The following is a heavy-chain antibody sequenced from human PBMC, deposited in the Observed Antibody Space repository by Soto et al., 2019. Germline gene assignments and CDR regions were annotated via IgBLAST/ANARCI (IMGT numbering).Heavy chain of an antibody. CDR1: GGSMRGYS. V-gene: IGHV4-59*13. CDR2: GSHSRRT. Sequence: SETLSLTCKVSGGSMRGYSWSWIRQTPGEGLGWIGYGSHSRRTDYSPSLKNRVTISLDMSKNHFAPHVNSVDPADTAVYYCARVAMENYHDMWSGSTSSALDVWGQGTTVTVSS. J-gene: IGHJ6*02. D-gene: IGHD3-3*01. CDR3: ARVAMENYHDMWSGSTSSALDV.